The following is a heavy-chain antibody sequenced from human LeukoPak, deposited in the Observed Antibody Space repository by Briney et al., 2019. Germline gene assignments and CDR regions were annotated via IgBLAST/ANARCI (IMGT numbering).Heavy chain of an antibody. D-gene: IGHD2-15*01. CDR1: GDTFNNYA. CDR2: IIPIFGTG. CDR3: AREGARGFCSGGSCYSGFDH. J-gene: IGHJ4*02. V-gene: IGHV1-69*05. Sequence: SVKVSCKAPGDTFNNYAISWVRQAPGRGLEWMGGIIPIFGTGKYAPKFEGRVTLTTDDSTNTVYMELHRLTSDDTAVYYCAREGARGFCSGGSCYSGFDHWGQGTLVTVS.